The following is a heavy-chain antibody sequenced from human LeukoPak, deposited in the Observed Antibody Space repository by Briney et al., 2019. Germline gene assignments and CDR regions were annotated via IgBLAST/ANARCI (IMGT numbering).Heavy chain of an antibody. Sequence: SETLSLTCTVSGGSISSYYWSWIRQPPGKGLEWIGYIYYSGSTNYKSSLKSRVTISVDTSKNQFSLKLSSVTAADTAVYYCARLTGYSSESWFDPWGQGTLVTVSS. CDR3: ARLTGYSSESWFDP. CDR2: IYYSGST. V-gene: IGHV4-59*01. D-gene: IGHD3-9*01. J-gene: IGHJ5*02. CDR1: GGSISSYY.